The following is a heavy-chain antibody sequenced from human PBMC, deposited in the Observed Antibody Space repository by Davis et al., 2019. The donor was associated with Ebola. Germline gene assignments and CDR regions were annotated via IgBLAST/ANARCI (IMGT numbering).Heavy chain of an antibody. D-gene: IGHD6-13*01. Sequence: SLKISCAASGFTFSGSAMHWVRQAPGKGLEWVSGISWNSGSIGYADSVKGRFTISRDNAKNSLYLQMNSLRAEDTALYYCAKVKIAAAGIAFYFDYWGQGTLVTVSS. J-gene: IGHJ4*02. CDR1: GFTFSGSA. CDR3: AKVKIAAAGIAFYFDY. V-gene: IGHV3-9*01. CDR2: ISWNSGSI.